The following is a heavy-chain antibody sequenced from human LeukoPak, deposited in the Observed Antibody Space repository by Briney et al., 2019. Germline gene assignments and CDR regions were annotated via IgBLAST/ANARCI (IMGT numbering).Heavy chain of an antibody. J-gene: IGHJ4*02. CDR1: GFTFTSYS. V-gene: IGHV3-23*01. CDR2: ISGGGGST. D-gene: IGHD4-17*01. Sequence: GGSLRLSCAASGFTFTSYSMNWVRQAPGKGLEWVSTISGGGGSTYYADSVKGRFTISRDNSKNTLYLQVNSLRAEDTAVYYCAKDLGTVTTGPDWGQGSLVTVSS. CDR3: AKDLGTVTTGPD.